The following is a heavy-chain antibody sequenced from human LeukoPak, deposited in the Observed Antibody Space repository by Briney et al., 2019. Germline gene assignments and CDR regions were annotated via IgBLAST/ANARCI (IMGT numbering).Heavy chain of an antibody. J-gene: IGHJ6*02. D-gene: IGHD5-24*01. V-gene: IGHV3-48*03. Sequence: GGSLRLSCAASGFTFSSNEMTWVRHAPPKGLEWVSNISSSDTTIHYADSAKGRFTISRDNARNSLYLQMNSLRAEDTAVYYCARSRRDNYYYYYGMDVWGQGTTVTVAS. CDR1: GFTFSSNE. CDR3: ARSRRDNYYYYYGMDV. CDR2: ISSSDTTI.